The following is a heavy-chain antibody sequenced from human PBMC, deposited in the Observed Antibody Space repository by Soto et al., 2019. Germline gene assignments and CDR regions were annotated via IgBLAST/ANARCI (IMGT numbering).Heavy chain of an antibody. CDR2: ISGSGGST. V-gene: IGHV3-23*01. D-gene: IGHD3-22*01. CDR1: GFTFSSYA. CDR3: AKVPLGVYYYDSSGYYCY. Sequence: GGSLRLSCAASGFTFSSYAMSWVRQAPGKGLEWVSAISGSGGSTYYADSVKGRFTISRDNSKNTLYLQMNSLRAEDTAVYYCAKVPLGVYYYDSSGYYCYWGQGTLVPVSS. J-gene: IGHJ4*02.